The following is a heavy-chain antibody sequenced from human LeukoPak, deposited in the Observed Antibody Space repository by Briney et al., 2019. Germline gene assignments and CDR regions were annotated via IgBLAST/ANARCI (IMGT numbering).Heavy chain of an antibody. CDR3: ARSTTGGTIDAFDI. V-gene: IGHV3-21*01. CDR1: GFTFSSYT. D-gene: IGHD4-23*01. CDR2: ISSSSSYI. Sequence: GGSLRLSCAASGFTFSSYTMNWVRQAPGKGLEWVSSISSSSSYIYYADSVKGRFTISRDNAKYSLYLQMNRLRAEDTAVYYCARSTTGGTIDAFDIWGQGTMVTVSS. J-gene: IGHJ3*02.